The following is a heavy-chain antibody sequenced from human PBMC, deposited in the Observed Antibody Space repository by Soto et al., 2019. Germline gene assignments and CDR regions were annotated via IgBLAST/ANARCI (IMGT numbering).Heavy chain of an antibody. J-gene: IGHJ4*02. V-gene: IGHV2-5*02. Sequence: QITLKESGPSPVHPTQTLTVTCTFSVFSLSNSGVGVAWIRQPPGKALEWLALIYGDSDKRYSATLKTRLTTTKVTSKNEVVLTTTNTDPVDTATYYCAHCTLNNNVDYGPGTSHVFDSWGQGTLGSVPS. CDR1: VFSLSNSGVG. CDR2: IYGDSDK. D-gene: IGHD4-17*01. CDR3: AHCTLNNNVDYGPGTSHVFDS.